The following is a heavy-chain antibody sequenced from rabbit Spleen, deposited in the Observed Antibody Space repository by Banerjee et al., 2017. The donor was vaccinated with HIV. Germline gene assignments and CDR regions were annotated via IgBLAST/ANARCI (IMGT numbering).Heavy chain of an antibody. V-gene: IGHV1S45*01. CDR2: INIATGKS. CDR1: GFSFGDRDV. CDR3: ARDLVTVIGWNFNL. D-gene: IGHD1-1*01. Sequence: QEQLKETGGGLVQPEGSLTLTCTASGFSFGDRDVMCWVRQAPGKGLEWIACINIATGKSVYASWAKGRFIMFRTSSTTVTLQMTSLTAADTATYFCARDLVTVIGWNFNLWGQGPWSPS. J-gene: IGHJ4*01.